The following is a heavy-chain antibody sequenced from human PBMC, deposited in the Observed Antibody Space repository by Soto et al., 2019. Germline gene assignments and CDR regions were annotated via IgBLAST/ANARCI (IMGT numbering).Heavy chain of an antibody. CDR1: GCSFRSYG. D-gene: IGHD4-17*01. CDR2: IWDDGRTT. J-gene: IGHJ3*01. V-gene: IGHV3-33*01. Sequence: QVQLMESGGGVVQPGGCLTLSCVASGCSFRSYGMHWVRQAPGKGLEWLAVIWDDGRTTFYADSVKGRFTISRDNPRNTVSLQMNSLRVEDTAMFYCARNYGEYELFDVWGQGTVVSVSS. CDR3: ARNYGEYELFDV.